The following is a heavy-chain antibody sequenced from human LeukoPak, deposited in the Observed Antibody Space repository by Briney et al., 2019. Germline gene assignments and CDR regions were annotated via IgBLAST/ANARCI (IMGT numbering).Heavy chain of an antibody. J-gene: IGHJ4*02. CDR3: ARQGYFDRGDYYPIFDS. D-gene: IGHD3-22*01. CDR1: GGSISSYF. CDR2: IDDSGTT. V-gene: IGHV4-59*08. Sequence: TPSETLSLTCSVSGGSISSYFWTWVRQPPGKGLECIGYIDDSGTTKYNPSLKSRLTISVDTSRNQFSLKLTSMTAADTAVYYCARQGYFDRGDYYPIFDSWGQGTLVTVSS.